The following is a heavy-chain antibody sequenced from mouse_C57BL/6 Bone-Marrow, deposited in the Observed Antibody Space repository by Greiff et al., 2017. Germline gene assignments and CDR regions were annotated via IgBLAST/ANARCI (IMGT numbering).Heavy chain of an antibody. CDR2: ISDGGSYT. CDR1: GFTFSSYA. CDR3: ARGDFGPGTY. J-gene: IGHJ2*01. V-gene: IGHV5-4*03. D-gene: IGHD3-3*01. Sequence: EVMLLEPGGGLVKPGGSLKLSCAASGFTFSSYAMSWVSQTPEKRLEWVATISDGGSYTYYPDNVKGRFTISRDNAKNNPYLQMSNLKSEDTAMYYCARGDFGPGTYWGQGTMLTVSS.